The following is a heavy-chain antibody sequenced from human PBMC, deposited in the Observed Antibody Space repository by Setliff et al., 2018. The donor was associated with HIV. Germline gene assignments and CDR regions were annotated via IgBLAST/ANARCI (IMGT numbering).Heavy chain of an antibody. J-gene: IGHJ3*01. V-gene: IGHV4-59*01. CDR2: IRHTGST. Sequence: SETLSLTCSVSVGSITNYYWGWIRQSPGKGLEWIGFIRHTGSTSYNPSLKSRVIISTDTSNHFSLNLYSITAADTAVYYCARAPPGIQNDAFDVWGQGTMVTVSS. CDR3: ARAPPGIQNDAFDV. CDR1: VGSITNYY.